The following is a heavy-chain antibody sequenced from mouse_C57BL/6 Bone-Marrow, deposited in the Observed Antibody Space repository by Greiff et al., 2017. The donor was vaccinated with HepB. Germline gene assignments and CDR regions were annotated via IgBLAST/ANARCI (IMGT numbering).Heavy chain of an antibody. V-gene: IGHV1-18*01. CDR1: GYTFTDYN. D-gene: IGHD2-1*01. J-gene: IGHJ1*03. CDR3: ARSGGNYWYFDV. Sequence: DVKLVESGPELVKPGASVKIPCKASGYTFTDYNMDWVKQSHGKSLEWIGDINPNNGGTIYNQKFKGKATLTVDKSSSTAYMELRSLTSEDTAVYYCARSGGNYWYFDVWGTGTTVTVSS. CDR2: INPNNGGT.